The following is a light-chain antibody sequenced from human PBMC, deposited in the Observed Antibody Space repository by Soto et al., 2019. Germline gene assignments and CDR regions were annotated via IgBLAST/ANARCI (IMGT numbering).Light chain of an antibody. V-gene: IGKV1D-16*02. CDR2: AAS. Sequence: DIQMTQAPSSLSASVGDRVTITSRARQGISSWLAWYQQKPEKAPKSLIYAASSFQSGVPSRFSGSGSGTDFTLTIGSLHPEDFATYYCQQYNSYPLTCGGGTKVEIK. CDR1: QGISSW. CDR3: QQYNSYPLT. J-gene: IGKJ4*01.